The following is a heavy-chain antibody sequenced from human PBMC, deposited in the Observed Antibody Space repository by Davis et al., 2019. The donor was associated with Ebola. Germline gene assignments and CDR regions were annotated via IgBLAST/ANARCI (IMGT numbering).Heavy chain of an antibody. CDR3: ARQYDFWSGYYTGDWFDP. J-gene: IGHJ5*02. V-gene: IGHV4-31*03. D-gene: IGHD3-3*01. CDR2: IYYSGST. CDR1: GGSISSGGYY. Sequence: SETLSLTCTVSGGSISSGGYYWSWIRQHPGKGLEWIGYIYYSGSTYYNPSLKSRVTISVDTSKNQFSLKLSSVTAADTAVYYCARQYDFWSGYYTGDWFDPWGQGTLVTVSS.